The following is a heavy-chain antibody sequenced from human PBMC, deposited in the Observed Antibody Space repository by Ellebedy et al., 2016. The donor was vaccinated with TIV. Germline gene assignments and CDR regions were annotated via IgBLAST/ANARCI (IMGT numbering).Heavy chain of an antibody. V-gene: IGHV1-2*04. CDR1: VYTFTGYY. D-gene: IGHD1-26*01. J-gene: IGHJ4*02. CDR3: ARQGVSGSYYLDY. Sequence: ASVKVSCKASVYTFTGYYMHWVRQAPGQGLEWMGWINPNSGGTNYAQKFQGWVTMTRDTSISTAYMELSRLRSDDTAVYYCARQGVSGSYYLDYWGQGTLVTVSS. CDR2: INPNSGGT.